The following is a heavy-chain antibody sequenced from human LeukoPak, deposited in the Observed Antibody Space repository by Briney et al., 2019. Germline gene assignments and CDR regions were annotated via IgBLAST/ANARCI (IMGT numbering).Heavy chain of an antibody. CDR3: AGGRGDY. CDR2: IYYSGST. CDR1: GGSISSYY. D-gene: IGHD3-10*01. J-gene: IGHJ4*02. V-gene: IGHV4-59*01. Sequence: SETLSLTCTVSGGSISSYYWSWIRQPPGKGLEWIGYIYYSGSTNYNPSLKSRVTISVDTSKNQFSLKLSSVTAADTAVYYCAGGRGDYWGQGTLVTVSS.